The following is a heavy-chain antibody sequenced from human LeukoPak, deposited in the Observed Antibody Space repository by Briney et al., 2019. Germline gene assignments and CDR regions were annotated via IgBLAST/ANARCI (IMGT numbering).Heavy chain of an antibody. V-gene: IGHV4-59*08. CDR3: AKYDYANNWFDP. CDR1: NGSISSNY. D-gene: IGHD3-16*01. CDR2: IYYSGST. Sequence: SETLSLTCTVSNGSISSNYWSWVRQPPGKGLEWIGYIYYSGSTNYNPSLRSRVTISVDTSKNQFSLKLSSVTAADTAVYYCAKYDYANNWFDPWGQGTLVTVSS. J-gene: IGHJ5*02.